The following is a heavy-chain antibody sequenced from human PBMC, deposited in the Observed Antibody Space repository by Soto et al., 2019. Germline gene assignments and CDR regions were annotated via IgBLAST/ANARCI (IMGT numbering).Heavy chain of an antibody. D-gene: IGHD6-13*01. CDR2: ISDSGATT. J-gene: IGHJ4*02. V-gene: IGHV3-23*01. CDR3: AKEDTSSSSLDY. CDR1: GFPFGGSA. Sequence: GGSLRLSCAVSGFPFGGSAMSWVRQAPGKGLEWVSGISDSGATTYYADSVRGRFTIPRDNSKNTLYLQMKSLRAEDSASYYCAKEDTSSSSLDYWGQGALVTVSS.